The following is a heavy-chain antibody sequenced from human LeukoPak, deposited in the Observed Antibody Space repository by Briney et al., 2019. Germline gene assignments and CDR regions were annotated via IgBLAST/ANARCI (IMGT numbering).Heavy chain of an antibody. Sequence: PSETLSLTCTVSGGSISSSSYYWGWIRQPPGKGLEWIGSIYYSGSTYYNPSLKSRVTISVDTSKNQFSLKLSSVTAADTAVYYCARHSSGDRLRYFDWLLTTSEYYFDYWGQGTLVTVSS. CDR3: ARHSSGDRLRYFDWLLTTSEYYFDY. CDR2: IYYSGST. CDR1: GGSISSSSYY. V-gene: IGHV4-39*01. J-gene: IGHJ4*02. D-gene: IGHD3-9*01.